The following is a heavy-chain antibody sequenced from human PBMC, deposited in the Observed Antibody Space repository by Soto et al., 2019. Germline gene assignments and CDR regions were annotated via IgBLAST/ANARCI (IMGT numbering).Heavy chain of an antibody. CDR2: IWYDGGTK. CDR3: ARDLTGTTFRYYYYYYGMDV. Sequence: GGSLRLSCAASGFTFYTYGMHWVRQVPGKGLQWVAIIWYDGGTKYYADSVKGRFTISRDNSKNTLYLQMNSLRAEDTAVYYCARDLTGTTFRYYYYYYGMDVWGQGTTVTVSS. D-gene: IGHD1-20*01. CDR1: GFTFYTYG. V-gene: IGHV3-30*02. J-gene: IGHJ6*02.